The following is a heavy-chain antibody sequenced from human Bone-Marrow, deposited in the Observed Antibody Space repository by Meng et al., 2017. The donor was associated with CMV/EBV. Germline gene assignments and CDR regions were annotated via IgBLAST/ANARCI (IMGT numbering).Heavy chain of an antibody. CDR2: IYYSGST. Sequence: SGTLSLTCTVSGGSISSYYWSWIRQPPGKGLEWIGYIYYSGSTNYNPSLKSRVTISVDTSKNQFSLKLSSVTAADTAVYYCARGSYNGNYYFDYWGQGTLVTASS. D-gene: IGHD1-7*01. J-gene: IGHJ4*02. V-gene: IGHV4-59*01. CDR1: GGSISSYY. CDR3: ARGSYNGNYYFDY.